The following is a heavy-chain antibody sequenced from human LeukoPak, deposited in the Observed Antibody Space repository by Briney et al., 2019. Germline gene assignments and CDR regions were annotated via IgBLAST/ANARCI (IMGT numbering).Heavy chain of an antibody. V-gene: IGHV1-18*01. D-gene: IGHD2-2*01. CDR1: GYTFTSYG. J-gene: IGHJ5*02. CDR3: ARRCSSTSCYLEFDP. Sequence: ASVKVSSKHSGYTFTSYGISWVRQAPGQGLEWMGWISAYNGNTNYAQKLQGRVTMTTDTTTSTAYMELRSLRSDDTAVYYCARRCSSTSCYLEFDPWGQVTLVTVSS. CDR2: ISAYNGNT.